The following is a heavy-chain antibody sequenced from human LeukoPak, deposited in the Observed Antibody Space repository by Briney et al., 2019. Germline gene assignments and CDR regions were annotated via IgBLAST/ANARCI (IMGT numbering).Heavy chain of an antibody. D-gene: IGHD6-25*01. J-gene: IGHJ6*02. CDR1: GFTFSSYA. Sequence: GGSLRLSCAASGFTFSSYAMHWVRQAPGKGLEWVAVISYDGSNKYYADSVKGRFTISRDNSKNTLYLQMNSLRAEDTAVYYCARDLLRQRLPRGRNNYYYYYGMDVWGQGTTVTVSS. CDR3: ARDLLRQRLPRGRNNYYYYYGMDV. V-gene: IGHV3-30*04. CDR2: ISYDGSNK.